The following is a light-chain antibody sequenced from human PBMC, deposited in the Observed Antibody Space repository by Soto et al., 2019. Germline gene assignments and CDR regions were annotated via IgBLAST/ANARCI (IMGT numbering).Light chain of an antibody. Sequence: QAVVTQSPSASASLGDSVTLTCTLSSGHSSYGIAWHQQQPEKGPRFLMKVNSDGGHNKGDGIPDRFSGSSSGAERYLTISSLQSEDDADYYCQTWGAGIQVFGGGTKLTVL. CDR3: QTWGAGIQV. V-gene: IGLV4-69*01. J-gene: IGLJ3*02. CDR2: VNSDGGH. CDR1: SGHSSYG.